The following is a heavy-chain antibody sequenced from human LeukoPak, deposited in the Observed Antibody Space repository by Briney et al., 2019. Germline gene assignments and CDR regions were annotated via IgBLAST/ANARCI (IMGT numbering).Heavy chain of an antibody. V-gene: IGHV4-59*01. CDR1: GGSISSYY. CDR3: ARESYGGNSDFDL. D-gene: IGHD4-23*01. Sequence: SETLSLTCTVSGGSISSYYWSWIRQPPGKGLERIGYIYDSGSTNYNPSLKSRVTISVDTSKNQFSLKLSSVTAADTAVYYCARESYGGNSDFDLWGRGTLVTVSS. CDR2: IYDSGST. J-gene: IGHJ2*01.